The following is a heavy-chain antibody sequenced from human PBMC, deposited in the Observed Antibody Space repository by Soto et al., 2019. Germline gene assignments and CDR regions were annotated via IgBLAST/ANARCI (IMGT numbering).Heavy chain of an antibody. CDR3: ARRGITMIVVVITTAMYYYYGMDV. Sequence: QVQLQQWGAGLLKPSETLSLTCAVYGGSFSGYYWSWIRQPPGKGLEWIGEINHSGSTNYNPSLKSRVTISVDTSKHQFSLKLSSVTDADTAVYYCARRGITMIVVVITTAMYYYYGMDVWGQGTTVTVSS. CDR2: INHSGST. CDR1: GGSFSGYY. V-gene: IGHV4-34*01. J-gene: IGHJ6*02. D-gene: IGHD3-22*01.